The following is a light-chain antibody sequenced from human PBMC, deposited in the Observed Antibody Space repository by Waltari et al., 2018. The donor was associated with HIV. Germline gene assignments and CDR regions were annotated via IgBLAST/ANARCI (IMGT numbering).Light chain of an antibody. CDR1: SSDVGGYNY. Sequence: QSALAQPRSVSGSPGRSVPISCTGTSSDVGGYNYVSCFQHHPGKAPKLIIYHVTKRPSGVPDRFSASKSGNTASLTISGLQAEDEAEYYCCSNAARATYVFGTGTQVTVL. CDR2: HVT. CDR3: CSNAARATYV. V-gene: IGLV2-11*01. J-gene: IGLJ1*01.